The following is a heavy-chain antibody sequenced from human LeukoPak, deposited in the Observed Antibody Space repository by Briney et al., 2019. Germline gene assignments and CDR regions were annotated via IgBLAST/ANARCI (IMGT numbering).Heavy chain of an antibody. CDR1: GFTFSSYA. CDR3: ARFRSGYYMDV. V-gene: IGHV3-48*01. D-gene: IGHD6-19*01. J-gene: IGHJ6*03. Sequence: PGGSLRLSCAASGFTFSSYAMSWVRQAPGKGREWVSYIIGSSSTTYYGDSVKGRFTISRDNDKNSLYLQMNSPRAADTAVYYCARFRSGYYMDVWGKGTTVTVSS. CDR2: IIGSSSTT.